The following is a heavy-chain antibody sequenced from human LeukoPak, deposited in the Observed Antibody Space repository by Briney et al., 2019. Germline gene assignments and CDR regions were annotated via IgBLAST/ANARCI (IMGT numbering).Heavy chain of an antibody. J-gene: IGHJ6*02. CDR2: ISSSSSYI. CDR1: GFTLSSYT. Sequence: GGSLRLSCAASGFTLSSYTMHWVRQAPGKGLEWVSSISSSSSYIYYADSVKGRFTISRDNAKNSLYLQMNSLRAEDTAVYYCAREDSGYDSTAYYYYYGMDVWGQGTTVTVSS. D-gene: IGHD5-12*01. CDR3: AREDSGYDSTAYYYYYGMDV. V-gene: IGHV3-21*01.